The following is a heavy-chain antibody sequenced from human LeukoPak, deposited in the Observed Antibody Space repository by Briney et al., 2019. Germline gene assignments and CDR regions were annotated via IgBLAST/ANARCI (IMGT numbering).Heavy chain of an antibody. CDR3: ARLGGYCSTTACYQLDY. J-gene: IGHJ4*02. V-gene: IGHV5-51*01. D-gene: IGHD2-2*01. CDR2: IYPGDSDT. Sequence: LGESLKISCKGSGYSFTSYWVAWVRQMPGKGLEWVGIIYPGDSDTTYSPSFQGQVTISADKSISTAYLQWNSLQASDTAMYYCARLGGYCSTTACYQLDYWGQGTLVTVSS. CDR1: GYSFTSYW.